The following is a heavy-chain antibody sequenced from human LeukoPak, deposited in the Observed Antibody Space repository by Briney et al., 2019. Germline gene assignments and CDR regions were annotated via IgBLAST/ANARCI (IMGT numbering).Heavy chain of an antibody. D-gene: IGHD2-15*01. J-gene: IGHJ4*02. Sequence: GRSLRLSCAASGFTFSSYAMSWVRQAPGKGLEWVSTISGGGGNTNYADSVKGRFTISRDNSKNTLSLQMNSLRAEDTAVYYCAKRVVAATSYYFDYWGQGSLVTVSS. CDR1: GFTFSSYA. CDR2: ISGGGGNT. V-gene: IGHV3-23*01. CDR3: AKRVVAATSYYFDY.